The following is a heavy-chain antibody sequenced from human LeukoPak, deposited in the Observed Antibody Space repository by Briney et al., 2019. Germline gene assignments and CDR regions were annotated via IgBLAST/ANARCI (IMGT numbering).Heavy chain of an antibody. CDR2: IRSKPNSYAT. D-gene: IGHD1-1*01. CDR1: GFTFSDSA. CDR3: TSYGELRAFDI. Sequence: SGGSLRLSCATSGFTFSDSAMHWVRQASGKGLEWVGRIRSKPNSYATAYAASVKGRFTISRDDAKNTAYLQMNSLKTEDTAVYFCTSYGELRAFDIWGQGTMVTVSS. J-gene: IGHJ3*02. V-gene: IGHV3-73*01.